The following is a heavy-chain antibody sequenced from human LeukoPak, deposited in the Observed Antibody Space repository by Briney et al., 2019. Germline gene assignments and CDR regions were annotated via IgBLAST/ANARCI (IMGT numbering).Heavy chain of an antibody. Sequence: GGSLRLSCAASGFIFSDYYMTWIRQAPGKGLEWVSYISPSGSDIYYADSVKGRFTISRDNGKNSVYLQMNSLRVDDTATYYCARAVRAGGDYWGQGTLVTVSS. CDR3: ARAVRAGGDY. V-gene: IGHV3-11*01. CDR2: ISPSGSDI. J-gene: IGHJ4*02. CDR1: GFIFSDYY. D-gene: IGHD3-22*01.